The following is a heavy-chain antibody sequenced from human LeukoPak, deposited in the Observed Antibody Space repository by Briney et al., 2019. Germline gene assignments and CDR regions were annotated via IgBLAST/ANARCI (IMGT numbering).Heavy chain of an antibody. D-gene: IGHD1-26*01. J-gene: IGHJ3*02. Sequence: ASVKVSCKASGGTFSSYAISWVRQAPGQGLEWMGRIIPIFGTANYAQKFQGGVTITTDESTSTAYMELSSLRSEDTAVYYCARGGEEWELPDDDAFDIWGQGTMVTVSS. V-gene: IGHV1-69*05. CDR2: IIPIFGTA. CDR1: GGTFSSYA. CDR3: ARGGEEWELPDDDAFDI.